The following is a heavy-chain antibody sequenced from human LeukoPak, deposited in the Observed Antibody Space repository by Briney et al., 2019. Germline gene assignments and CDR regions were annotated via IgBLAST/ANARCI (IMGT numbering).Heavy chain of an antibody. J-gene: IGHJ6*03. CDR3: AGDSSSWAHIYYYMDV. CDR1: GGSISSYY. Sequence: SETLSLTCTVSGGSISSYYWSWIRQPAGKGLEWIGRIYTSGSTNYSPSLKSRVIMSVDTSKNQFSLKLSSVTAADTAVYYCAGDSSSWAHIYYYMDVWGKGTTVTVSS. CDR2: IYTSGST. V-gene: IGHV4-4*07. D-gene: IGHD6-13*01.